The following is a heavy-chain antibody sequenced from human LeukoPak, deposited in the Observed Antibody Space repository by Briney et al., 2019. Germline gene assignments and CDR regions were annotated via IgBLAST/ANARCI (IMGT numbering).Heavy chain of an antibody. D-gene: IGHD1-26*01. V-gene: IGHV4-39*01. Sequence: SETLSLTCTVSGGSISSSSYYWGWIRQPPGKGLEWIGSIYYSGSTYYNPSLKSRVTISVDTSKNQFSVKLSSVTAADTAVYYCARSEGELLNYWGQGTLVTVSS. CDR1: GGSISSSSYY. CDR3: ARSEGELLNY. CDR2: IYYSGST. J-gene: IGHJ4*02.